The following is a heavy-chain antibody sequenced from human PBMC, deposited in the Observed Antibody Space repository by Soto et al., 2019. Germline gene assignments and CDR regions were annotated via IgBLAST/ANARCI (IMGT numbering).Heavy chain of an antibody. V-gene: IGHV1-69*01. J-gene: IGHJ6*02. CDR1: GGTFSSYA. CDR2: IIPIFGTA. D-gene: IGHD3-16*02. CDR3: ARARMITFWGVIDNPPGVFYYGMDV. Sequence: QVQLVQSGAEVKKPGSSVKVSCKASGGTFSSYAISWVRQAPGQGLEWMGGIIPIFGTANSAQKFQGRVTITADEYTSTAYMELSSLRSEDTAVYYCARARMITFWGVIDNPPGVFYYGMDVWGQGTTVTVSS.